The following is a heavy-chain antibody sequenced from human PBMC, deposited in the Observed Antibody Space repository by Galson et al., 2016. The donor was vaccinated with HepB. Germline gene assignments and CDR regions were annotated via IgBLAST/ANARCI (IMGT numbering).Heavy chain of an antibody. Sequence: SETLSLTCNVSGASISSHTHYWTWLRQPPGKELEWIGAHYYSGSYNYNPSLESRVSLSVDTSKNHVSLRLRSVTATDTAVYYCASTSRDSFCRTTGCYFDYWGQGTLVTVSS. D-gene: IGHD2-2*01. CDR3: ASTSRDSFCRTTGCYFDY. CDR2: HYYSGSY. J-gene: IGHJ4*02. CDR1: GASISSHTHY. V-gene: IGHV4-39*02.